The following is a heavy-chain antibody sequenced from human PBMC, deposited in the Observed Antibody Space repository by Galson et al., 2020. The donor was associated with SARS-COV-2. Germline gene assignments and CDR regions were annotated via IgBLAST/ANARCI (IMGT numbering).Heavy chain of an antibody. V-gene: IGHV2-70*11. D-gene: IGHD3-9*01. CDR1: GFSLSTSGMC. Sequence: VSGPTLVKPTQTLTLTCTFSGFSLSTSGMCVSWIRQPPGKALEWLARIDWDDDKYYSTSLKTRLTISKDTSKNQVVLTMTNMDPVDTATYYCARGNYDILTGYYVYFDYWGQGTLVTVSS. J-gene: IGHJ4*02. CDR2: IDWDDDK. CDR3: ARGNYDILTGYYVYFDY.